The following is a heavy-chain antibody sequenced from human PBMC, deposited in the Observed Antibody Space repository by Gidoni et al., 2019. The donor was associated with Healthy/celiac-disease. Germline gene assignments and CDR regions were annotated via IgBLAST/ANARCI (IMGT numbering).Heavy chain of an antibody. D-gene: IGHD2-2*01. CDR3: ARSQSGVVPAASNWFDP. CDR1: GGSISSYY. V-gene: IGHV4-59*08. CDR2: IYYSGST. Sequence: QVQLQESGPGLVKPSENLSLTCTVSGGSISSYYWSWIRQPPGKGLEWIGYIYYSGSTNYNPSLQSRVTISVDTSKNQFSLKLSSVTAADTAVYYCARSQSGVVPAASNWFDPWGQGTLVTVSS. J-gene: IGHJ5*02.